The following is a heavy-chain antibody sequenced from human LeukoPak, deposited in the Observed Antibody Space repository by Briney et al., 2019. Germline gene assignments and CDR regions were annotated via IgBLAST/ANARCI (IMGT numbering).Heavy chain of an antibody. CDR1: GYTFTSYD. CDR3: ARDSGSGFGGNYYMDV. CDR2: MNPNSGNT. V-gene: IGHV1-8*01. J-gene: IGHJ6*03. Sequence: ASVKVSCKASGYTFTSYDINWVRQATGQGLEWMGWMNPNSGNTGYAQKFQGRVTMTRNTSISTAYMELSSLRSDDTAVYYCARDSGSGFGGNYYMDVWGKGTTVTISS. D-gene: IGHD3-10*01.